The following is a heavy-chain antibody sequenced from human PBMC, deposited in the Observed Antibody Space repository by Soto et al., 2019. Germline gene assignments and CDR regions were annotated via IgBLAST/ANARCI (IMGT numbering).Heavy chain of an antibody. Sequence: EVQLLESGGGLVQPGGSLGLSCAASGFTFNNYVMTWVRQAPGKGLEWVSSISGGGGSTYYADSVKGRFTISRDGSESTLFLQMNSLRPEDTAEYYCARARFEGNFFWGSSIEYWGQGTLVTVSS. V-gene: IGHV3-23*01. D-gene: IGHD3-16*01. CDR2: ISGGGGST. CDR3: ARARFEGNFFWGSSIEY. CDR1: GFTFNNYV. J-gene: IGHJ4*02.